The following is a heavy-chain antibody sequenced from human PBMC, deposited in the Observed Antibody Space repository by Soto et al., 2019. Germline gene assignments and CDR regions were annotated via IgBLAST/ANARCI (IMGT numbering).Heavy chain of an antibody. Sequence: HSQTLSLTCAICGDSVSNNGATWNWIRQSPSRGLEWLGRAYYRSRWQYDYATSVRSRITINPDTSKNQFSLQLNSVTPEDTAVYYCARDPPDFNSGFDSWGQGSLVTVSS. J-gene: IGHJ4*02. CDR3: ARDPPDFNSGFDS. CDR2: AYYRSRWQY. D-gene: IGHD1-26*01. V-gene: IGHV6-1*01. CDR1: GDSVSNNGAT.